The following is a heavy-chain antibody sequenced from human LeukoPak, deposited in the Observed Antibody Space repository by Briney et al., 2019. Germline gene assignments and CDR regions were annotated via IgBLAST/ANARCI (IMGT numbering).Heavy chain of an antibody. D-gene: IGHD3-3*01. Sequence: SETLSLTCTVSGGSISSSSYYWGWIRQPPGKRLEWIGSIHYSGSTYYNPSLKSRVTISVDTSKNQFSLKLSSVTAADTAVYYCARDRNVLRFLEGFDYWGQGTLVTVSS. CDR2: IHYSGST. V-gene: IGHV4-39*02. J-gene: IGHJ4*02. CDR3: ARDRNVLRFLEGFDY. CDR1: GGSISSSSYY.